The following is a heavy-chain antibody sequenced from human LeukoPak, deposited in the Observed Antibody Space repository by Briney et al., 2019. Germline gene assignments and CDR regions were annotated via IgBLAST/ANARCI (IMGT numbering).Heavy chain of an antibody. CDR2: INHSGST. CDR3: ARGRLVGATPRYFGY. V-gene: IGHV4-34*01. J-gene: IGHJ4*02. D-gene: IGHD1-26*01. CDR1: GGSISSYY. Sequence: SETLSLTCTVSGGSISSYYWSWIRRPPGKGLEWIGEINHSGSTNYNPSLKSRVTISVDTSKNQFSLKLSSVTAADTAVYYCARGRLVGATPRYFGYWGQGTLVTVSS.